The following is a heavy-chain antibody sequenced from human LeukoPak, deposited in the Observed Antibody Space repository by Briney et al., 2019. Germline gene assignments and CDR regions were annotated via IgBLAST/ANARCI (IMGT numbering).Heavy chain of an antibody. J-gene: IGHJ4*02. V-gene: IGHV3-15*01. Sequence: GGSLRLSXGASGFSFATAWMSWVRQAPGKGLEWVARIKSDGAVDYASPVKGRLTISKDYSKNTLYLQMNSLKVEDTAVYYCVIDDYYDYSGTREADYFDYWGQGTLVTVSS. CDR2: IKSDGAV. CDR3: VIDDYYDYSGTREADYFDY. D-gene: IGHD3-22*01. CDR1: GFSFATAW.